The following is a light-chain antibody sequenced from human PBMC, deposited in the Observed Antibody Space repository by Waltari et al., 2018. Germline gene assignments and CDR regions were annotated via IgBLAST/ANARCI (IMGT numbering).Light chain of an antibody. CDR1: QDISDY. CDR3: QQFANLPLT. CDR2: DAS. V-gene: IGKV1-33*01. Sequence: DIQMTQSPSSLSASVGDRVTISCQASQDISDYLNWYQQKPGKAPKLLIYDASSLEAGVPSRFSGSGSGTDFTFTISSLQPDDIATYYCQQFANLPLTFGGGTKVEIK. J-gene: IGKJ4*01.